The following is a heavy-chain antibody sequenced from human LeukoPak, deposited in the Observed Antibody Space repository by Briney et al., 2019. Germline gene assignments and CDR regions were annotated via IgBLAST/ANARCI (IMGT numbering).Heavy chain of an antibody. CDR3: ARVGGLDGYMIAFDI. CDR1: GGTFSSYA. CDR2: IIPIFGIA. Sequence: SVKVSCKASGGTFSSYAISWVRQAPGQGLEWMGGIIPIFGIANYAQKFQGRVTITADESTSTAYMELSSLRSEDTAVYYCARVGGLDGYMIAFDIWGQGTMVTVSS. V-gene: IGHV1-69*13. J-gene: IGHJ3*02. D-gene: IGHD5-24*01.